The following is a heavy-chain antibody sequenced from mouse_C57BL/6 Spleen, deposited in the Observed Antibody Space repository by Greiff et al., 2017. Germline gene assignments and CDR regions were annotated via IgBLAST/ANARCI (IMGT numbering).Heavy chain of an antibody. CDR1: GYAFSSSW. CDR3: AREEGVTTRGYFDY. D-gene: IGHD2-2*01. Sequence: QVQLKQSGPELVKPGASVKISCKASGYAFSSSWMNWVKQRPGKGLEWIGRIYPGDGDTNYNGKFKGKATLTADKSSSTAYMQLSSLTSEDSAVYFCAREEGVTTRGYFDYWGQGTTLTVSS. J-gene: IGHJ2*01. V-gene: IGHV1-82*01. CDR2: IYPGDGDT.